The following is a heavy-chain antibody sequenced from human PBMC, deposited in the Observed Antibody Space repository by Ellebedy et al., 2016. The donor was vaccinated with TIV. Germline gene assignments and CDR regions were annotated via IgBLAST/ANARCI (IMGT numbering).Heavy chain of an antibody. CDR3: ATIIVVVPAAIVDAFDI. Sequence: ASVKVSCKVSGYTLTELSMHWVRQAPGKGLEWMGGFDPEDGETIYAQKFQGRVTMTEDTSTDTAYMELSSLRSADTAVYYCATIIVVVPAAIVDAFDIWGQGTMVTVSS. V-gene: IGHV1-24*01. J-gene: IGHJ3*02. CDR2: FDPEDGET. D-gene: IGHD2-2*01. CDR1: GYTLTELS.